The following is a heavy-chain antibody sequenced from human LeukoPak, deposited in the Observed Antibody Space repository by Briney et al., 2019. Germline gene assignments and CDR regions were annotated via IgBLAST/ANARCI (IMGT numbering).Heavy chain of an antibody. V-gene: IGHV3-30-3*01. D-gene: IGHD6-19*01. CDR1: GFTFSDFA. J-gene: IGHJ4*02. CDR3: AKDKSSSGWDYFDY. CDR2: VSYDGSNK. Sequence: QVQLVESGGGVVQPGRSLRLSCAASGFTFSDFAMHWVRQAPGKGLEWVAIVSYDGSNKYFAESVEGRFSISRDNSINTLYLHMNSLRPDDTAVYYCAKDKSSSGWDYFDYWGQGTLVTVSS.